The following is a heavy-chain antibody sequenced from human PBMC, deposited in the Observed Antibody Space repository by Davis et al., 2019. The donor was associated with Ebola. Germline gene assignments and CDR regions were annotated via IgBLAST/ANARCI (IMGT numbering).Heavy chain of an antibody. CDR1: GNSFTSHW. CDR3: ARQGSSGSGLLTPNDGMDV. V-gene: IGHV5-51*01. CDR2: IYPGDSDT. Sequence: PGGSLRLSCKDSGNSFTSHWIGWVRQMPGKGLEWMGIIYPGDSDTRYSPSFQGQVTISADKYISTAYLQWSSLKASATAMYYCARQGSSGSGLLTPNDGMDVWGQGTTVTVSS. D-gene: IGHD3-3*01. J-gene: IGHJ6*02.